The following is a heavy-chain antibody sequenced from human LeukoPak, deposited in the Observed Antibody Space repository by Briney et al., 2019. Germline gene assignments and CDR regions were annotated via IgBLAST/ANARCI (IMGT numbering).Heavy chain of an antibody. Sequence: GGSLRLSCTVSGFTVSSNSMSWVRQAPGKGLEWVSFIYSDNTHYPDSVKGRFTISRDNSKNTLYLQMNSLRAEDTAVYYCARRAGAYSHPYDYWGQGTLVTVSS. J-gene: IGHJ4*02. D-gene: IGHD4/OR15-4a*01. CDR1: GFTVSSNS. V-gene: IGHV3-53*01. CDR2: IYSDNT. CDR3: ARRAGAYSHPYDY.